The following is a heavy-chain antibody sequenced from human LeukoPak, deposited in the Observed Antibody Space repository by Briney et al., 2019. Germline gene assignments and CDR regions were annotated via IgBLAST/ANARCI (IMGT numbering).Heavy chain of an antibody. CDR2: IYYSGST. D-gene: IGHD3-10*01. Sequence: SETLSLTCTVSGGSISSYYWSWIRQPPGKGLEWIGYIYYSGSTNYNPSLKSRVTISVDTSKNQFSLKLSSVTAADTAVYYCARDRLMVRGEVDAFDIWGQGTMVTVSS. J-gene: IGHJ3*02. CDR3: ARDRLMVRGEVDAFDI. CDR1: GGSISSYY. V-gene: IGHV4-59*01.